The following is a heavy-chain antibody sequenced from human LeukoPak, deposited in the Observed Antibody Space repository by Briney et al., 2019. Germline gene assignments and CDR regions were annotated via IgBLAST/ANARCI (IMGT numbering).Heavy chain of an antibody. CDR3: ARGHGSGSYYRFDY. V-gene: IGHV4-4*02. CDR1: GGSISSGYW. D-gene: IGHD3-10*01. CDR2: IHHDGST. J-gene: IGHJ4*02. Sequence: PSGTLSLTCVVSGGSISSGYWWSWVRQPPGKGLEWIGEIHHDGSTNYSPSLKSRVTISVDTSKNQFSLRLTSVTAADTAVYYCARGHGSGSYYRFDYWGQGTLVTVSS.